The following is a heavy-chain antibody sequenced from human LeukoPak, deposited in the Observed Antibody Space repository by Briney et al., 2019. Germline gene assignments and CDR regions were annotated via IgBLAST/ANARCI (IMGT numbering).Heavy chain of an antibody. Sequence: SETLSLTCTVSGGSISSSSYYWGWIRQPPGKGLEWIGSIYYSGSTYYNPSLKSRVTISVDTSKNQFSLKLSSVTAADTAVCYCARHRLHDYGGNSFDYWGQGTLVTVSS. CDR1: GGSISSSSYY. D-gene: IGHD4-23*01. V-gene: IGHV4-39*01. J-gene: IGHJ4*02. CDR3: ARHRLHDYGGNSFDY. CDR2: IYYSGST.